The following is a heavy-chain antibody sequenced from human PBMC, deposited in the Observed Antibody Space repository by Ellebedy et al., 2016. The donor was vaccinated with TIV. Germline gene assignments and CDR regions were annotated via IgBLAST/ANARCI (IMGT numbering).Heavy chain of an antibody. D-gene: IGHD4-23*01. CDR3: TREARWGNWYFDL. Sequence: GESLKISCAASGFIFTRYGIQWVRQAPGKGLEWIGVIASDGGATVYADFVRGRFTLSRDNSRNTVYLQMNSLSPDDTAVYYCTREARWGNWYFDLWGRGTLVAVST. V-gene: IGHV3-30*03. CDR2: IASDGGAT. CDR1: GFIFTRYG. J-gene: IGHJ2*01.